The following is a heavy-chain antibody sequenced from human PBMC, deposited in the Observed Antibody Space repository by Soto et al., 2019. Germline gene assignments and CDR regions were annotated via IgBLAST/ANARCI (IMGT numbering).Heavy chain of an antibody. Sequence: SETLSLTCTVSAGSIINGGYYWNMLRQPPAKGPEWMGKINHNGSTIYSPSLKSRLTISVDTSKNQFSLKLISVTAADTAVYLCGRGRGYSNAWGSYYSGMDVWGKGTTVTVSS. V-gene: IGHV4-39*07. J-gene: IGHJ6*04. D-gene: IGHD6-19*01. CDR1: AGSIINGGYY. CDR2: INHNGST. CDR3: GRGRGYSNAWGSYYSGMDV.